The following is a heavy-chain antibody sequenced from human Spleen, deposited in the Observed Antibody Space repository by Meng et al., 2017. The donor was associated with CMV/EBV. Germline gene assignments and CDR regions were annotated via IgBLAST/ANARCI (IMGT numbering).Heavy chain of an antibody. Sequence: GGSLRLSCAASGFTFSSYAMHWVRQAPDKGLEWVAVISYDGSNKYYADSVKGRFTISRDNSKNTLYLQMNSLRAEDTAIFYCAREKNDFWSGDQISGAFDIWGQGTMVTVSS. CDR2: ISYDGSNK. J-gene: IGHJ3*02. CDR3: AREKNDFWSGDQISGAFDI. CDR1: GFTFSSYA. D-gene: IGHD3-3*01. V-gene: IGHV3-30-3*01.